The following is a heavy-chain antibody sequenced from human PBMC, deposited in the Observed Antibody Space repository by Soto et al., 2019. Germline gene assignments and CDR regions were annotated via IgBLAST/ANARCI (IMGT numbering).Heavy chain of an antibody. Sequence: LETLPNTWTVSGESRSSSYWNWIRQATGKGLEWIGYTDDTGSTNYNPSLRSRVTISVDMSKNQYSLKLSSVTAADTAVYYCARGVLEWLLRDSYYYYMDVWGKGTTVTVSS. CDR2: TDDTGST. CDR3: ARGVLEWLLRDSYYYYMDV. J-gene: IGHJ6*03. V-gene: IGHV4-59*01. D-gene: IGHD3-3*01. CDR1: GESRSSSY.